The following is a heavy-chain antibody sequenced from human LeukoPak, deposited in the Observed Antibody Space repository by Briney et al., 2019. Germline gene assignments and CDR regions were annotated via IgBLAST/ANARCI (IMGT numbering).Heavy chain of an antibody. CDR2: ISSESTYI. CDR1: GFNLGIYG. CDR3: ARFETVAAKPFEY. Sequence: GTSLRLSCTASGFNLGIYGMHWVRQAPGMGLEWVSSISSESTYILYADSVKGRFTISRDNAKNSLYLQMDSLRAEDTAVYYCARFETVAAKPFEYWGQGALVTVSS. V-gene: IGHV3-21*01. D-gene: IGHD6-19*01. J-gene: IGHJ4*02.